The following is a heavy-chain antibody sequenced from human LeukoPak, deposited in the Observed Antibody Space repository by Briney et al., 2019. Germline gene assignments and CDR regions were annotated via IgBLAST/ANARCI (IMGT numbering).Heavy chain of an antibody. V-gene: IGHV5-51*01. CDR3: TRRVTDSDFPFDY. J-gene: IGHJ4*02. D-gene: IGHD4-11*01. CDR1: GYNFTSYW. CDR2: IYPGDSDT. Sequence: RESLKISCKGSGYNFTSYWIGWVRQIPGKGLELMGVIYPGDSDTRYSPSFQGHVTISADKSINTAYLQWSSLRASDTAMYYCTRRVTDSDFPFDYWGQGTLVTVSS.